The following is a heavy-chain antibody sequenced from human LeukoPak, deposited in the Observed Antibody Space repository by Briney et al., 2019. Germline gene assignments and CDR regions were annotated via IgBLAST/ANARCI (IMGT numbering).Heavy chain of an antibody. CDR1: GFTLRRYA. Sequence: TGGSLRHSRAPSGFTLRRYAMSWVRQTPRKGREWVSAVSVSGGGTYYADSLKGRFTISRDNSKHALYLQMNSLRAEDTAVYYCAKDAESGSYGEGFDYWGQGTLVTVSS. CDR2: VSVSGGGT. J-gene: IGHJ4*02. CDR3: AKDAESGSYGEGFDY. D-gene: IGHD1-26*01. V-gene: IGHV3-23*01.